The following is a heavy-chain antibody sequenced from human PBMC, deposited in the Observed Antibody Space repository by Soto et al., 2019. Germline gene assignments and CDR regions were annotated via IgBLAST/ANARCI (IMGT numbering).Heavy chain of an antibody. Sequence: PGGSLRLSCAASGFTFGDHAMSWVRQAPGKGLEWVSVSSGSGGITYYEDSVKGRFTISRDNAKNTLYLQMNSLTAEDTAVYYCAKGLANMALKVIITPQYYYGMDVWGQGTAVTVSS. J-gene: IGHJ6*02. CDR3: AKGLANMALKVIITPQYYYGMDV. CDR1: GFTFGDHA. CDR2: SSGSGGIT. D-gene: IGHD3-10*01. V-gene: IGHV3-23*01.